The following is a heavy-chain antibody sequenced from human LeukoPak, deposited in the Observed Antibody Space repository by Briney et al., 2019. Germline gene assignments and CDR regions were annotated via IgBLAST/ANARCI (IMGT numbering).Heavy chain of an antibody. V-gene: IGHV4-34*01. Sequence: SETLSLTCAVYGGSFSGYYWSWIRQPPGKGLEWIGEINHSGSTNYNPSLKSRVTISVDTSKNQFSLKLSSVTAADTAVYYCAREGPFENWFDPWGQGTLVTVSS. CDR2: INHSGST. D-gene: IGHD3-10*01. CDR3: AREGPFENWFDP. J-gene: IGHJ5*02. CDR1: GGSFSGYY.